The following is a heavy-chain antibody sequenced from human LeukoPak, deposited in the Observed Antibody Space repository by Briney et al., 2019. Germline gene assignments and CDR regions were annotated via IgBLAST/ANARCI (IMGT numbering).Heavy chain of an antibody. CDR1: GYSISSGYY. D-gene: IGHD1-7*01. V-gene: IGHV4-38-2*02. Sequence: SETLSLTCIVSGYSISSGYYWGWIRQPPGKGLEWIGTIYHSGSTYYNPPLKSRVTISVDTSKNQFSLKLSSVTAADTAVYYCARDEGGYNWNYRYYYYYIDVWGKGTTVTVSS. CDR3: ARDEGGYNWNYRYYYYYIDV. J-gene: IGHJ6*03. CDR2: IYHSGST.